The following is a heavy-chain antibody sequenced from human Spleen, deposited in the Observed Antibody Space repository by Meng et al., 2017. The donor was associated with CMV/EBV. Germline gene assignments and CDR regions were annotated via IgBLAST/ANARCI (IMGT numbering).Heavy chain of an antibody. Sequence: SETLSLTCAVYGGSFSGYYWSWIRQPPGKGLEWIGYIYYSGSTNYNPSLKSRVTMSLDTSKNQLSLKLTSVTAADTAVYYCARTRHYYEDWGPGTLVTVSS. CDR2: IYYSGST. CDR1: GGSFSGYY. CDR3: ARTRHYYED. D-gene: IGHD3-3*01. V-gene: IGHV4-59*01. J-gene: IGHJ4*02.